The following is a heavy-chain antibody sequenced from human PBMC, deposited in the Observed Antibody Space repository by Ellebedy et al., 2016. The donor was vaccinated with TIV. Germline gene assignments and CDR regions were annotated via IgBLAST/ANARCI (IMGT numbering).Heavy chain of an antibody. CDR3: ASPQLRDGYNSLMVGGPYFDY. Sequence: ASVKVSCKASGGTFSSYAISWVRQAPGQGLEWMGRIIPILGIANYAQKFQGRVTITADKSTSTAYMELSSLRSEDTAVYYCASPQLRDGYNSLMVGGPYFDYWGQGTLVTVSS. D-gene: IGHD5-24*01. V-gene: IGHV1-69*04. J-gene: IGHJ4*02. CDR2: IIPILGIA. CDR1: GGTFSSYA.